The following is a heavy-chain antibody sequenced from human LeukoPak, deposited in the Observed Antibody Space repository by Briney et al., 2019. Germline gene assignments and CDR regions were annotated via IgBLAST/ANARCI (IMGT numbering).Heavy chain of an antibody. J-gene: IGHJ4*02. CDR3: AKLSGSYYLPLDY. Sequence: PGGSLRLSCAASGFTFSSYAMSWVRQAPGKGLEWVSVISGSGDSTYYADSVKGRFTISRDNSKNTLNLQMNSPRVEDTAVYYCAKLSGSYYLPLDYWGQGTLVTVSS. D-gene: IGHD1-26*01. V-gene: IGHV3-23*01. CDR1: GFTFSSYA. CDR2: ISGSGDST.